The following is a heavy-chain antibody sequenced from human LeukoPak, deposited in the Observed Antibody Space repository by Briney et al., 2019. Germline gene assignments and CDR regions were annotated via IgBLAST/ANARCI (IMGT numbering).Heavy chain of an antibody. V-gene: IGHV1-46*01. CDR2: INPSGGST. CDR1: GYTFTSYG. CDR3: ARDLLDY. J-gene: IGHJ4*02. Sequence: ASVKVSCKASGYTFTSYGISWVRQAPGQGLEWMGIINPSGGSTSYAQKFQGRVTMTRDMSTSTVYMELSSLRSEDTAVYYCARDLLDYWGQGTLVTVSS.